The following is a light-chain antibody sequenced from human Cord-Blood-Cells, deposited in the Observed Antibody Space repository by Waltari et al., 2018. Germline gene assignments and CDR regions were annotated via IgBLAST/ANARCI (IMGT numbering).Light chain of an antibody. CDR1: QSISSY. J-gene: IGKJ1*01. V-gene: IGKV1-39*01. CDR3: QQSYSTLRWT. Sequence: DIQMTQSPSSLSASVGDRVTITCRARQSISSYLNWYQQKPGKAPKLLIYAASSLQSGVPSRFSGSGSVTDFTLTISCLQPEDFATYYCQQSYSTLRWTFGQGTKVEIK. CDR2: AAS.